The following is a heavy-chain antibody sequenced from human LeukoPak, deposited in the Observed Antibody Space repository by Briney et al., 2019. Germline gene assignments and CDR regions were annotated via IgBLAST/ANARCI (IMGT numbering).Heavy chain of an antibody. CDR3: ARVFSGSSGLFYFDY. CDR1: GGSISSGDYY. V-gene: IGHV4-61*08. Sequence: SQTLSLTCTVSGGSISSGDYYWSWLRQPPGKGPEWIGYVSYTGSTNYNPSLKSRVTISVDTSKNQFSLKLSSATAADTAIYNCARVFSGSSGLFYFDYWGQGTLVTVSS. J-gene: IGHJ4*02. CDR2: VSYTGST. D-gene: IGHD6-19*01.